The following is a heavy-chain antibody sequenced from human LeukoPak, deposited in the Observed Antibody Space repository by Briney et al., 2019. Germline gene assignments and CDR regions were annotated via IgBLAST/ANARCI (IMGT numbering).Heavy chain of an antibody. CDR2: IRYSGRT. V-gene: IGHV4-34*01. Sequence: PSETLSLTCAVYGGSFSGYYWSWIRQPPGKGLEWIGSIRYSGRTYYNPSLQSRVTMSVDTSKNRFSLRLSSVTAADTAVYSCARHYYDSSGLAYYFDNWGQGTLVTVST. CDR3: ARHYYDSSGLAYYFDN. J-gene: IGHJ4*02. CDR1: GGSFSGYY. D-gene: IGHD3-22*01.